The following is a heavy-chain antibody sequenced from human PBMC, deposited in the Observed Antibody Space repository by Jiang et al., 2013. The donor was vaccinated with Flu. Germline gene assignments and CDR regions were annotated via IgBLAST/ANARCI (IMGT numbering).Heavy chain of an antibody. CDR3: VRCKGGWAFSYYYGLDV. CDR1: GGSINSSSSYY. CDR2: SIIVAN. V-gene: IGHV4-39*01. Sequence: SLTCSVSGGSINSSSSYYVGRGSRHGPREGARSGLEASIIVANLLQPSLKSRVTISVDTAKNQFSLELSSVTAADTAVYYCVRCKGGWAFSYYYGLDVWGQGTTVTVSS. D-gene: IGHD6-19*01. J-gene: IGHJ6*02.